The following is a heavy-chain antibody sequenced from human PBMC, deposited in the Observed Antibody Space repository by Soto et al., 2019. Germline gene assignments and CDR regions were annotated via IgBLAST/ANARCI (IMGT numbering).Heavy chain of an antibody. CDR2: IYYSGST. D-gene: IGHD3-22*01. Sequence: QLQLQESGPGLVKSSETLSLTCTVSGGSISSSSYYWGWIRQPPGKGLEWIGSIYYSGSTYYNPSLKSRVTISVDTSKNQFSLKLSSVTAADTAVYYCASLSSGYPFFNGMDVWGQGTTVTVSS. V-gene: IGHV4-39*01. CDR3: ASLSSGYPFFNGMDV. J-gene: IGHJ6*02. CDR1: GGSISSSSYY.